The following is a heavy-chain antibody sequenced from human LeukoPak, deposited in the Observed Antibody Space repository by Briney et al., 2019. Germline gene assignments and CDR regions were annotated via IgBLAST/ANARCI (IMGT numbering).Heavy chain of an antibody. CDR2: IIPIFGTA. CDR3: ARDDGRAYYDFWSGYYSGSGMDV. CDR1: GGTFSSYA. V-gene: IGHV1-69*13. J-gene: IGHJ6*02. Sequence: SVKVSCKASGGTFSSYAISWVRQAPGQGLEWMGGIIPIFGTANYAQKFQGRVTITADESTSTAYMELSSLRSEDTAVYCCARDDGRAYYDFWSGYYSGSGMDVWGQGTTVTVSS. D-gene: IGHD3-3*01.